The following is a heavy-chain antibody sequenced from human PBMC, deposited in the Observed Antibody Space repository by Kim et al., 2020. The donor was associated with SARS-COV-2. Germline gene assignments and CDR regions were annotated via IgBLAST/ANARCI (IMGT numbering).Heavy chain of an antibody. Sequence: ASVKVSCKAFGYTFTTYYMHWVRQAPGQGLEWMGVINPSGSSTSYAQKFQGRVTMTRDTSTSTVYMDVSSLRSEDTAVYYCASEVVPDAKAFYSWCQGKM. J-gene: IGHJ3*02. CDR3: ASEVVPDAKAFYS. CDR2: INPSGSST. CDR1: GYTFTTYY. D-gene: IGHD2-2*01. V-gene: IGHV1-46*01.